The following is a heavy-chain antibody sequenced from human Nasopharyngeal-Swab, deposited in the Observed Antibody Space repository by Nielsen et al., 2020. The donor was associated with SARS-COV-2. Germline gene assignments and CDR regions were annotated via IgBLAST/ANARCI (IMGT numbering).Heavy chain of an antibody. CDR2: IYYSGST. D-gene: IGHD2-2*01. CDR3: ARLRKDIVVVPAAHGYRYGYVFDY. J-gene: IGHJ4*02. Sequence: GSLRLSCTVSGGSISSSSYYWGWIRQPPGKGLEWIGSIYYSGSTYYNPSLKSRVTISVDTSKNQFSLKLSSVTAADTAVYYCARLRKDIVVVPAAHGYRYGYVFDYWGQGTLVTVSS. V-gene: IGHV4-39*01. CDR1: GGSISSSSYY.